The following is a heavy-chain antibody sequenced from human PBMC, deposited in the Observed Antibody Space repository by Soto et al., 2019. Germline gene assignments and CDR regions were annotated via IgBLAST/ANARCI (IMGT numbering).Heavy chain of an antibody. J-gene: IGHJ4*02. Sequence: QVQLVQSGAEMKKPGSSVKVSCESSEGTFNTYEMNWVRQAPGQGPEWMGDISPMFGAANYAPKFQGRVTITADESTGTSYMQLSSLTSEDTALYFCAREVQVHTPAFVYWGQGTLVTVSS. CDR3: AREVQVHTPAFVY. D-gene: IGHD3-10*01. CDR2: ISPMFGAA. V-gene: IGHV1-69*19. CDR1: EGTFNTYE.